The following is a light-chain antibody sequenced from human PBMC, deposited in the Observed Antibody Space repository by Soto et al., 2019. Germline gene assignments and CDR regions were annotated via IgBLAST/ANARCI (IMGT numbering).Light chain of an antibody. V-gene: IGLV2-14*01. CDR1: FSDIAVFNY. CDR3: NSYSSTNFYV. CDR2: QVT. Sequence: QSVLAQPASVSGSPGQSITISCTGSFSDIAVFNYVSWYQQYPGRAPKLLIYQVTSRASGVSHRFSGSKSGNTASLTISGLQPEDEAEYCCNSYSSTNFYVFGTGTKSPS. J-gene: IGLJ1*01.